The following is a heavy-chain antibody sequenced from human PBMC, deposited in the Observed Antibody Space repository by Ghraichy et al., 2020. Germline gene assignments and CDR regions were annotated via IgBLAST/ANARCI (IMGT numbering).Heavy chain of an antibody. CDR3: ARGSDIGIAVASQSFDI. V-gene: IGHV4-59*01. CDR1: GGSIRSYY. Sequence: SETLSLTCTVPGGSIRSYYWSWIRQPPGKGLEWVGYLYYSSSTDYNPSLKSRVTISVDTSKNQFSLNLISVTAADTAVYFCARGSDIGIAVASQSFDIWGQGKMVTVSS. CDR2: LYYSSST. J-gene: IGHJ3*02. D-gene: IGHD6-19*01.